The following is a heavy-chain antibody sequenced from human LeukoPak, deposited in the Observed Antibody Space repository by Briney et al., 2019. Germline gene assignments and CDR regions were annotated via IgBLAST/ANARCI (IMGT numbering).Heavy chain of an antibody. CDR1: GYTFTGYY. D-gene: IGHD5-18*01. Sequence: ASVKVSCKASGYTFTGYYMHGVRQAPGQGLEWMGWINPKSGGTNYAQKFQGRVTMTRDTSISTACMELSRLRSDDTAVYYCARGGGSYGFAADHLLSWGQGTLVTVSS. CDR2: INPKSGGT. CDR3: ARGGGSYGFAADHLLS. V-gene: IGHV1-2*02. J-gene: IGHJ5*02.